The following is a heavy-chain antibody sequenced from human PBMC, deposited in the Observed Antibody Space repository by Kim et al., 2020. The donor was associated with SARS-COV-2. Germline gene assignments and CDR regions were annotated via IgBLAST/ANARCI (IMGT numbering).Heavy chain of an antibody. V-gene: IGHV1-69*04. Sequence: AQKFQGRVTIIADKSTSTAYMELSSLRSEDTAVYYCAGGYCSGGRCRVDYWGQGTLVTVSS. CDR3: AGGYCSGGRCRVDY. D-gene: IGHD2-15*01. J-gene: IGHJ4*02.